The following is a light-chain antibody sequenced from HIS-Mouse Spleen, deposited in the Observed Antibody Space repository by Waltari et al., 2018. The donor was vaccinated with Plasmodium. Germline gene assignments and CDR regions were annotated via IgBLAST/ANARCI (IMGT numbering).Light chain of an antibody. CDR3: HQSSSLPT. CDR1: QSVSSN. CDR2: GAS. J-gene: IGKJ1*01. Sequence: EIVMTQSPATLSVSPGARATLSCRASQSVSSNLAWYQQKPGQAPRLLIYGASTRATGIPARFSGSGSGTEFTLTINSLEAEDAATYYCHQSSSLPTFGQGTKVEIK. V-gene: IGKV3-15*01.